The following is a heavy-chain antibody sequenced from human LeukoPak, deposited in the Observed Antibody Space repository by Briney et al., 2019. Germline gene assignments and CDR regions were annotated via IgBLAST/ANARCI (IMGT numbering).Heavy chain of an antibody. CDR3: AKDHSSGVPSGAFDI. D-gene: IGHD6-19*01. V-gene: IGHV3-30-3*02. CDR1: GFTFSSYA. J-gene: IGHJ3*02. Sequence: GGSLRLSCAASGFTFSSYAMHWVRQAPGKRLVWGADISYDGSNKYYADSVKGRFTISRDNSKNTLYLQMNSLRAEDTAVYYCAKDHSSGVPSGAFDIWSQGTMVTVSS. CDR2: ISYDGSNK.